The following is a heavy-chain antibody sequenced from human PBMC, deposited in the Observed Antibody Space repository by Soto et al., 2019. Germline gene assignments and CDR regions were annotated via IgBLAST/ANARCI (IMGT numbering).Heavy chain of an antibody. CDR1: GFTFSSYW. Sequence: GGSLRLSCAASGFTFSSYWMSWVRQAPGKGLEWVANIKQDGSEKYYVDSVKGRFTISRDNAKNSLYLQMNSLRAEDTAVYYCAAYYYDSSGPDDAFDIWGQGTMVTVSS. D-gene: IGHD3-22*01. J-gene: IGHJ3*02. CDR3: AAYYYDSSGPDDAFDI. V-gene: IGHV3-7*03. CDR2: IKQDGSEK.